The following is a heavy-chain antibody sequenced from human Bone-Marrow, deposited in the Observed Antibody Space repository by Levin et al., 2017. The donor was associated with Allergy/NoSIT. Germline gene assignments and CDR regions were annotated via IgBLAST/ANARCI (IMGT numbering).Heavy chain of an antibody. CDR2: ISNDGSDK. Sequence: PGGSLRLSCAASGFTFSTYAMHWVRQAPGKGLEWVALISNDGSDKYFADSVKGRFTISRDNVKNTLYLQMNSLRADDTAVYFCANRNSWYEPFDYWGQGTLVTVSS. CDR3: ANRNSWYEPFDY. CDR1: GFTFSTYA. D-gene: IGHD6-13*01. J-gene: IGHJ4*02. V-gene: IGHV3-30*18.